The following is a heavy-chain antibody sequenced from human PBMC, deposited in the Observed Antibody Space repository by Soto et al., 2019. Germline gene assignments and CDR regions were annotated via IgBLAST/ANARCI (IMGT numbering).Heavy chain of an antibody. V-gene: IGHV5-10-1*01. CDR1: GYRFISYW. Sequence: PGESLKISCKGSGYRFISYWISWVRQMPGKGLEWMGRIDPSDSYTNYSPSFQGHVTISADKSISTAYLQWSSLKASDTAMYYCATDPEITMVRGVTQDVWGQGTTVTVSS. CDR2: IDPSDSYT. D-gene: IGHD3-10*01. CDR3: ATDPEITMVRGVTQDV. J-gene: IGHJ6*02.